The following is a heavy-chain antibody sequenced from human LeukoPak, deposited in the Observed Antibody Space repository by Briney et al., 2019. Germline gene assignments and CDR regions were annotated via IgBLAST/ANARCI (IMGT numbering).Heavy chain of an antibody. J-gene: IGHJ3*02. Sequence: SETLSLTCAVYGGSFSAYYWSWIRQPPGKGLEWIGEINHSGSTNYNPSLKSRVTISVDTSKNQFSLRLTSVTAADTAVYYCATKDYYYDSSGYYLARAFDIWGQGTMVTVSS. CDR3: ATKDYYYDSSGYYLARAFDI. CDR2: INHSGST. D-gene: IGHD3-22*01. V-gene: IGHV4-34*01. CDR1: GGSFSAYY.